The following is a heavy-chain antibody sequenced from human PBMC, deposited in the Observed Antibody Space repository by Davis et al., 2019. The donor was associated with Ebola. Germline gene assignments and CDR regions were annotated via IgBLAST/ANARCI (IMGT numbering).Heavy chain of an antibody. CDR2: IKQDGSEK. V-gene: IGHV3-7*01. CDR1: GFTFSSYW. CDR3: AKDTGMIVVVILGYGMDV. J-gene: IGHJ6*02. Sequence: GESLKISCAASGFTFSSYWMSWVRQAPGKGLEWVANIKQDGSEKYYADSVKGRFTISRDNSKNTLYLQMNSLRAEDTAVYYCAKDTGMIVVVILGYGMDVWGQGTTVTVSS. D-gene: IGHD3-22*01.